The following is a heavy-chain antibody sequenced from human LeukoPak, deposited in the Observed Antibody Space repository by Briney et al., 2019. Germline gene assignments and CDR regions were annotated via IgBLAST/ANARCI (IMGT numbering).Heavy chain of an antibody. Sequence: PGGSLRLSCAASGFTFSNAWMSWVRQAPGKGLEWGGRIKSKTDGGTTDYAAPVKGRFTISRDDSKNTLHLQMNSLKTEDTAVYYCTTDYYYDSSGYSSSLYYYGMDVWGQGTTVTVSS. CDR2: IKSKTDGGTT. J-gene: IGHJ6*02. V-gene: IGHV3-15*01. CDR3: TTDYYYDSSGYSSSLYYYGMDV. CDR1: GFTFSNAW. D-gene: IGHD3-22*01.